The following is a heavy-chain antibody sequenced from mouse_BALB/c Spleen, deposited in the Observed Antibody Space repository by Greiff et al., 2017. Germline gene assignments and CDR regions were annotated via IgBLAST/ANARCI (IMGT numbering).Heavy chain of an antibody. CDR2: IWAGGST. CDR3: ARDEGIYGNYVPFAY. J-gene: IGHJ3*01. D-gene: IGHD2-1*01. CDR1: GFSLTSYG. V-gene: IGHV2-9*02. Sequence: VQLQQSGPGLVAPSQSLSITCTVSGFSLTSYGVHWVRQPPGKGLEWLGVIWAGGSTNYNSALMSRLSISKDNSKSQIFLKMNSLQTDDTAMYYCARDEGIYGNYVPFAYWGQGTLVTVSA.